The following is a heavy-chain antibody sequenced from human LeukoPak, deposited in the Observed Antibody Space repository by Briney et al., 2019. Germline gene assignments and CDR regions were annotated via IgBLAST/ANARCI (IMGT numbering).Heavy chain of an antibody. D-gene: IGHD2-15*01. CDR1: GYTFTSYA. CDR3: ARARWVVVAAYWFDP. Sequence: ASVKVSCKASGYTFTSYAMHWVRQAPGQGLEWMGWINAGNGDTKYSQKFQGRVTITRDTSASTAYMELSSLRAEDTAVYYCARARWVVVAAYWFDPWGQGTLVTVSS. J-gene: IGHJ5*02. CDR2: INAGNGDT. V-gene: IGHV1-3*01.